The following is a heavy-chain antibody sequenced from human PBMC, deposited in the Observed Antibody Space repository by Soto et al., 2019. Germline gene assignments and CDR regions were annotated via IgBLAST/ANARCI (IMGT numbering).Heavy chain of an antibody. Sequence: QVQLVQSGAEVKKPGASVKVSCKASGYTFTRHYMHWVRQAPGQGLEWMGMIDPSGGSTDYAQKCQGRVTMTSDTSTSTVSMELSSLRSEDTALYYCARGEYSGYENDNFDYWGQGTLVTVSS. CDR2: IDPSGGST. D-gene: IGHD5-12*01. CDR1: GYTFTRHY. V-gene: IGHV1-46*03. J-gene: IGHJ4*02. CDR3: ARGEYSGYENDNFDY.